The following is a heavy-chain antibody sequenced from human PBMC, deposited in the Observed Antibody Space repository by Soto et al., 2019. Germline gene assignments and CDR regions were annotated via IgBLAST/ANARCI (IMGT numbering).Heavy chain of an antibody. Sequence: GGSLRLSCAASGFTFSSYATHWVRQAPGKGLEWVAVISYDGSNKYYADSVKGRFTISRDNSKNTLYLQMNSLRAEDTAVYYCARGPDCGGDCYPYYFDYWGKGTLVTV. CDR1: GFTFSSYA. CDR2: ISYDGSNK. V-gene: IGHV3-30-3*01. J-gene: IGHJ4*02. CDR3: ARGPDCGGDCYPYYFDY. D-gene: IGHD2-21*02.